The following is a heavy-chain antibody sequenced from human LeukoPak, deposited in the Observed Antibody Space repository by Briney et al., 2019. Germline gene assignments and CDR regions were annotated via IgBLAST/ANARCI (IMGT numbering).Heavy chain of an antibody. V-gene: IGHV4-34*01. J-gene: IGHJ4*02. CDR3: ARQRVRGVIIGYFDY. D-gene: IGHD3-10*01. CDR2: INHSGST. Sequence: SETLSLTCAVYGESFSGYYWSWLRQPPGKGLEWIGEINHSGSTNYNPSLKSRVTISVDTSKNQFSLKLSSVTAADTAVYYCARQRVRGVIIGYFDYWGQGTLVTVSS. CDR1: GESFSGYY.